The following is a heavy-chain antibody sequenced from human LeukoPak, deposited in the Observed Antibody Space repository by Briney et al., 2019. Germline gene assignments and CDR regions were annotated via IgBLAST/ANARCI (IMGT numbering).Heavy chain of an antibody. D-gene: IGHD3-16*02. CDR3: ARLKVSMITFGGVIANDY. CDR2: IYYSGST. CDR1: GYSISSGYY. J-gene: IGHJ4*02. Sequence: SETLSLTCTVSGYSISSGYYWGWIRQPPGKGLEWIGSIYYSGSTYYNPSLKSRVTISVDTSKNQFSLKLSSVTAADTAVYYCARLKVSMITFGGVIANDYWGQGTLVTVSS. V-gene: IGHV4-38-2*02.